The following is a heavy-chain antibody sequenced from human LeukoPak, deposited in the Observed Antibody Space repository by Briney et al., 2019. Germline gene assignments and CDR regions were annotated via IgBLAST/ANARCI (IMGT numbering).Heavy chain of an antibody. CDR2: IWYDGGKK. D-gene: IGHD2-15*01. CDR3: VRYCNGGSCYRDAFDV. V-gene: IGHV3-33*01. CDR1: GFTFSDYG. J-gene: IGHJ3*01. Sequence: PGGSLRLSCAASGFTFSDYGMYWVRQAPGKGLEWVALIWYDGGKKYYTDSVRGRFTISRDNSKNTLYLQMDSLRAEDTAVYYCVRYCNGGSCYRDAFDVWGPGTMVTVSS.